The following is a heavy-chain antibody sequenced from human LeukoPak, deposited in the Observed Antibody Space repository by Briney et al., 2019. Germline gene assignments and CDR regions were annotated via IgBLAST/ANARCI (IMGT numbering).Heavy chain of an antibody. Sequence: PSETLSLTCAVYGGSFSGYYWSWIRQPPGKGLEWTGEINHSGSTNYNPSLKSRVTISVDTSKNQFSLKLSSVTAADTAVYYCARAFIAAAAATDYWGQGTLVTVSS. CDR1: GGSFSGYY. V-gene: IGHV4-34*01. CDR2: INHSGST. D-gene: IGHD6-13*01. J-gene: IGHJ4*02. CDR3: ARAFIAAAAATDY.